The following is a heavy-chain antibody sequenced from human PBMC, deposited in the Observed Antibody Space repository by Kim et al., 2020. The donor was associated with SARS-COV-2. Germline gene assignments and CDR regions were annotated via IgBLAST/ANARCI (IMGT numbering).Heavy chain of an antibody. CDR3: ARAIPAWNYDSSGYYYDFDY. D-gene: IGHD3-22*01. J-gene: IGHJ4*02. CDR1: GFTFGDYA. V-gene: IGHV3-9*01. Sequence: GGSLRLSCAASGFTFGDYAMHWVRQAPGKGLEWVSGISWNSGSIGYADSVKGRFTISRDNAKNSLYLQMNSLRAEDTALYYCARAIPAWNYDSSGYYYDFDYWGQGALVTVSS. CDR2: ISWNSGSI.